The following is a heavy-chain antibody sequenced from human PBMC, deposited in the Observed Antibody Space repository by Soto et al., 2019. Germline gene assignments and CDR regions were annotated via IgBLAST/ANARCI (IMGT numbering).Heavy chain of an antibody. CDR1: GFTFSSYG. Sequence: ESGGGVVQPGRSLRLSCAASGFTFSSYGMHWVRQAPGKGLEWVAVIWYDGSNKYYADSVKGRFTISRDNSKNTLYLQMNSLRAEDTAVYYCARDSSSYYYYGMDVWGQGTTVTVSS. V-gene: IGHV3-33*01. D-gene: IGHD2-2*01. J-gene: IGHJ6*02. CDR3: ARDSSSYYYYGMDV. CDR2: IWYDGSNK.